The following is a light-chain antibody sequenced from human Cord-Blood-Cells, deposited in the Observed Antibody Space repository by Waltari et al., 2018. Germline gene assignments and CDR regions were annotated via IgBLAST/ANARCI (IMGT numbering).Light chain of an antibody. J-gene: IGKJ2*01. Sequence: DIQMTQSPSSLSASVVDRVTITCRASQSISSYLNWYQQKPGKAPKLLIYAASSLQSGVPSRFSGSVSGTDFTLTISSLQPEDFATYYCQQSYSTPYTFGQGTKLEIK. V-gene: IGKV1-39*01. CDR3: QQSYSTPYT. CDR1: QSISSY. CDR2: AAS.